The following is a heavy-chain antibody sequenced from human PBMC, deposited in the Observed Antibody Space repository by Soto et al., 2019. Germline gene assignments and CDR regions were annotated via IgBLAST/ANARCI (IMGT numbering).Heavy chain of an antibody. CDR2: IYYSGST. CDR3: ARVGAPLGSSGYYGYGMDV. J-gene: IGHJ6*02. V-gene: IGHV4-61*08. Sequence: PSETLSLTCTVSGGSISSGGYSWSWIRQPPGQGLEWIGYIYYSGSTNYSPSLKSRVTISVDTSKNQFSLKLSSVTAADTAVYYCARVGAPLGSSGYYGYGMDVWGQGTTVTVSS. CDR1: GGSISSGGYS. D-gene: IGHD3-22*01.